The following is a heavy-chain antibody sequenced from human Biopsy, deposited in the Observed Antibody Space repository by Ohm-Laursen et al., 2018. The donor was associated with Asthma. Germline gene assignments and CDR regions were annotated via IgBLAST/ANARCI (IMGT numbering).Heavy chain of an antibody. CDR2: IMTVFGAT. D-gene: IGHD6-19*01. V-gene: IGHV1-69*13. CDR1: GGTFSNFA. J-gene: IGHJ6*02. CDR3: ARCQVGYSSGWSLLLKKIYYSGMDV. Sequence: SVKVSCKAPGGTFSNFAISWVRKAPGQGLEWLGGIMTVFGATNYAQKFQGRVTITADESTSTAYMEVTSLRSEDTAIYYCARCQVGYSSGWSLLLKKIYYSGMDVWGQGTAVTVSS.